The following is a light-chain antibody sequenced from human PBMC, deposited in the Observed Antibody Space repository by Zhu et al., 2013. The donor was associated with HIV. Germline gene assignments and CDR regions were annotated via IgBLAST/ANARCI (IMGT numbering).Light chain of an antibody. V-gene: IGKV3-20*01. Sequence: EIVMTQSPATLSVSPGERAILSCRASQRVNNRYLAWYQQKPGQAPRLLIYGASSRAPGIPERFSGSGSGTDFTLTITGLEPEDFGMYFCQRFGSSVTWTFGQGTKLEIK. J-gene: IGKJ1*01. CDR3: QRFGSSVTWT. CDR1: QRVNNRY. CDR2: GAS.